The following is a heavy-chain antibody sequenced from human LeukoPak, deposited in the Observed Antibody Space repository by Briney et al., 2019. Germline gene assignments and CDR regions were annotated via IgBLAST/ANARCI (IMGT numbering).Heavy chain of an antibody. CDR1: GYTFTSYD. V-gene: IGHV1-8*03. CDR3: AKEFYDSSGFDY. Sequence: GASVKVSCKASGYTFTSYDINWVRQATGQGLEWMGWMNPNSGNTGYAQKFQGRVTITRNTSISTAYMELSSLRSEDTAVYYCAKEFYDSSGFDYWGQGTLVTVSS. J-gene: IGHJ4*02. D-gene: IGHD3-22*01. CDR2: MNPNSGNT.